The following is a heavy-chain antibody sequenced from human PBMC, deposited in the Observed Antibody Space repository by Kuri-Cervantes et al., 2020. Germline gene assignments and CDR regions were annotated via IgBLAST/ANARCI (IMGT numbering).Heavy chain of an antibody. V-gene: IGHV3-13*01. D-gene: IGHD3-10*01. J-gene: IGHJ4*02. CDR3: ARTLLWFGEKIDY. CDR1: GFTFSSYD. Sequence: GGSLRLSCAASGFTFSSYDMHWVRQATGKGLEWVSAIGTAGDTYYPGSVKGRFTISRENAKNSLYLQMNSLRAGDTAVYYCARTLLWFGEKIDYWGQGTLVTVSS. CDR2: IGTAGDT.